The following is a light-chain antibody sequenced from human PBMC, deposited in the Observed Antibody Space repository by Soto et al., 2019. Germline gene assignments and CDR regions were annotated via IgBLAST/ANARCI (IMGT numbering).Light chain of an antibody. V-gene: IGKV3-11*01. J-gene: IGKJ1*01. CDR2: DAS. CDR3: QLRSNWPPTWT. Sequence: EIVLTQSPAILSLSPGERATLSCRASQSISTYLSWYQQRPGQAPRLLVYDASKRATDIPARFSGSGSGTDFTLTISSLEPEDFAVYYCQLRSNWPPTWTFGPGTKVELK. CDR1: QSISTY.